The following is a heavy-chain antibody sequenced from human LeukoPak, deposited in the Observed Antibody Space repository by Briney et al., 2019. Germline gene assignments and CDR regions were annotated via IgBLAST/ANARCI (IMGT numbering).Heavy chain of an antibody. CDR2: MKSGGSGGTT. D-gene: IGHD3/OR15-3a*01. CDR3: AWDWTYCFDMAV. Sequence: GGSLRLSCEGSGFTFSDAWMNWVRQAPGKGLEWVGRMKSGGSGGTTDYAAPVKGRFTISRDDSKNTLFLQMSSLQAEDTAVYYCAWDWTYCFDMAVWGQGTTVTVSS. J-gene: IGHJ6*02. V-gene: IGHV3-15*01. CDR1: GFTFSDAW.